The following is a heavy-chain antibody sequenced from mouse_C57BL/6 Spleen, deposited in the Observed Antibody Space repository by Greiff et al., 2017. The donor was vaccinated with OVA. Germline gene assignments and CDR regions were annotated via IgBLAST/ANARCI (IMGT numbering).Heavy chain of an antibody. CDR1: GYTFTSYW. CDR2: IHPNSGST. D-gene: IGHD1-1*01. Sequence: QVQLQQPGAELVKPGASVKLSCKASGYTFTSYWMHWVKQRPGQGLAWIGMIHPNSGSTNYNEKFKSKATLTVDKSSSTAYMQLSSLTSEDSAVYYCARGYGSSYGFAYWGQGTLVTVSA. CDR3: ARGYGSSYGFAY. J-gene: IGHJ3*01. V-gene: IGHV1-64*01.